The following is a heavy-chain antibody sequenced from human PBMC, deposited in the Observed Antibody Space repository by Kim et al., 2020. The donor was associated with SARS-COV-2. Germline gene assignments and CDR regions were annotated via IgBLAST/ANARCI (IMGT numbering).Heavy chain of an antibody. V-gene: IGHV3-21*01. CDR2: ISSSGTNT. Sequence: GGALRLSCATSGFTLRTYGLNWVRQAPGKGLEWVSSISSSGTNTHYADSLEGRFTISKDSTKNSLYLQMNSLRAEDTAMYYCARGGYPRYWGQGTLVTVSS. CDR1: GFTLRTYG. J-gene: IGHJ4*02. D-gene: IGHD6-25*01. CDR3: ARGGYPRY.